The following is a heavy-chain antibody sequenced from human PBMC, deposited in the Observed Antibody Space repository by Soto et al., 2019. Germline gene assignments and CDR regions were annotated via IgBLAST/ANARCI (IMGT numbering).Heavy chain of an antibody. CDR1: GFTFSTYW. CDR3: ARGYCSGGSWSPGGMDV. V-gene: IGHV3-74*01. D-gene: IGHD2-15*01. Sequence: EVQLVESGAGLVQPGGSLRLSCAASGFTFSTYWMHWVRHAPGTALVWVSRINGDGSSTSYADSVNGRFTISRDNAKNTLYRQMHSLRAEDKAVYYCARGYCSGGSWSPGGMDVWAQGTTVTVSS. J-gene: IGHJ6*02. CDR2: INGDGSST.